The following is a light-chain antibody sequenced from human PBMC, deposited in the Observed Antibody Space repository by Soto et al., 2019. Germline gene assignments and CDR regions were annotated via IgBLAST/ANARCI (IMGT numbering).Light chain of an antibody. CDR2: DTS. Sequence: DIHMTQSPSTLSASVGDRFTITCRASQSISTWLAWYQQRPGKAPKLLISDTSTLEGGVPSRFSGSGYGTEFTLTISSLQPDDFASYYRQQYYNYPWTFGPGTKVDI. J-gene: IGKJ1*01. V-gene: IGKV1-5*01. CDR3: QQYYNYPWT. CDR1: QSISTW.